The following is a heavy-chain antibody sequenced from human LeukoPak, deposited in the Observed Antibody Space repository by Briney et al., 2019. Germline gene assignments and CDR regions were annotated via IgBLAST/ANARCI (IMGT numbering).Heavy chain of an antibody. D-gene: IGHD2-2*01. J-gene: IGHJ5*02. V-gene: IGHV1-18*04. CDR1: GYTFNTYG. Sequence: ASVKVSCKASGYTFNTYGISWVRQAPGQGLVWMGWISAYNGRTSYAQKLQGRVTMTTDTSTNTAYMELRSLTSDDTAVYYCARDRECSISTCYRYWFDPWGQGTLVTVSS. CDR3: ARDRECSISTCYRYWFDP. CDR2: ISAYNGRT.